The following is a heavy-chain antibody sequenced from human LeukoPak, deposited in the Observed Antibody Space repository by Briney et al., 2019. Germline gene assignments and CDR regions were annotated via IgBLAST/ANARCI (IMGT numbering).Heavy chain of an antibody. V-gene: IGHV3-23*01. J-gene: IGHJ6*03. CDR3: ARVGDFWSGYLDV. Sequence: GGSLRLSCAASGFTFSSYGMSWVRQAPGKGLEWVSAISGSGGSTYYADSVKGRFTISRDNAKNSLYLQMNSLRAEDTAVYYCARVGDFWSGYLDVWGKGTTVTVSS. CDR2: ISGSGGST. CDR1: GFTFSSYG. D-gene: IGHD3-3*01.